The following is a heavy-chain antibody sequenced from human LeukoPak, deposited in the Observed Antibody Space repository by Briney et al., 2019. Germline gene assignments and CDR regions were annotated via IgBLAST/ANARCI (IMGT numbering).Heavy chain of an antibody. CDR1: GGSISSYY. V-gene: IGHV4-59*12. D-gene: IGHD1-7*01. CDR3: ARASVGTGTTYYFDY. CDR2: IYYSGST. Sequence: PSETLSLTCTVSGGSISSYYWSWIRQPPGKGLEWIGYIYYSGSTNYNPSLKSRVTISVDTSKNQFSLKLSSVTAADTAVYYCARASVGTGTTYYFDYWGQGTLVTVSS. J-gene: IGHJ4*02.